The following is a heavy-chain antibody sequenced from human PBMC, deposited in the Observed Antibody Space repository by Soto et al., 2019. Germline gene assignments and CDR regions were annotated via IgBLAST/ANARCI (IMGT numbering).Heavy chain of an antibody. CDR2: IIPIFGTA. Sequence: QVQLVQSGAEVKKPGSSVKVSCKASGGTFSSYAISWVRQAPGQGLEWMGGIIPIFGTANYAQKFQGRVTITADKSTSTGYMELSSLRSEDTAVYYCARGWSRYSYGVGWLGYFDYWGQGTLVTVSS. J-gene: IGHJ4*02. V-gene: IGHV1-69*06. D-gene: IGHD5-18*01. CDR3: ARGWSRYSYGVGWLGYFDY. CDR1: GGTFSSYA.